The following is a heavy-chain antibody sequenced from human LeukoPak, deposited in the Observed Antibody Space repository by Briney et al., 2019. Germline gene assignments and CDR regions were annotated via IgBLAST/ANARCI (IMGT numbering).Heavy chain of an antibody. J-gene: IGHJ4*02. CDR1: GGSFSGYY. D-gene: IGHD4-17*01. V-gene: IGHV4-34*01. CDR3: ARKPADYGDYVRGGIDY. CDR2: INNSGST. Sequence: SETLSLTCAVYGGSFSGYYWSWIRQPPGKGLEWIGEINNSGSTNYNPSLNSGVTISVDTSKNQFSRKLSSVTAADTAVYYCARKPADYGDYVRGGIDYWGQGTLVTVSS.